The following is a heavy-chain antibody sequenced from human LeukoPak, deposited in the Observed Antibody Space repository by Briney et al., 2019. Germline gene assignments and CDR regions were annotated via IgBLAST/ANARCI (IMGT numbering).Heavy chain of an antibody. J-gene: IGHJ4*02. V-gene: IGHV3-23*01. D-gene: IGHD2/OR15-2a*01. CDR2: ISGSGGST. CDR3: ARGSYFGHDY. CDR1: GFTFSSYA. Sequence: GGTLRLPCAASGFTFSSYAMRWVRQAPGKGLEWVSAISGSGGSTYYADSVKGRFTISRDNAKNTLYLQLSSLGAEDTAVYFCARGSYFGHDYWGQGTLVAVSS.